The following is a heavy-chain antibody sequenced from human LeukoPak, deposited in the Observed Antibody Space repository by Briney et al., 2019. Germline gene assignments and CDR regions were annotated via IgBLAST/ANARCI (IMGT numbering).Heavy chain of an antibody. D-gene: IGHD3-22*01. Sequence: GGSLRLSCAASGFTFSSYWMHWVRQAPGKGLVWVSRINSDGSSTSYADSVKGRFTISRDNAKNTLYLQMNSLRAEDTAVYYCARVDYYCDSSGYYYNGLDYWGQGTLVTVSS. CDR1: GFTFSSYW. CDR2: INSDGSST. J-gene: IGHJ4*02. V-gene: IGHV3-74*01. CDR3: ARVDYYCDSSGYYYNGLDY.